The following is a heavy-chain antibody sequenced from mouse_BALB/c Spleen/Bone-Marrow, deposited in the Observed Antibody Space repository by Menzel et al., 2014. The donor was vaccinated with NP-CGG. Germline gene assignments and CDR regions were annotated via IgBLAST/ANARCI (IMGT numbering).Heavy chain of an antibody. J-gene: IGHJ4*01. CDR3: ARWEYYAMDY. CDR1: GFNIKDTY. Sequence: VQLKQSAAALVKPGASVKLSCTASGFNIKDTYMHWVKQRPEQGLEWIGRIDPANGNTKYDPKFQGKATITADTSSNTAYLQLSSLTSEDTAVYYCARWEYYAMDYWGQGTSVTVSS. V-gene: IGHV14-3*02. D-gene: IGHD4-1*01. CDR2: IDPANGNT.